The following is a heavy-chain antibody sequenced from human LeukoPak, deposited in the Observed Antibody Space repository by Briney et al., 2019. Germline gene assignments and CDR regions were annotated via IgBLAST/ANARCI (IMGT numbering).Heavy chain of an antibody. CDR3: AKDRPNFYETSGSYYKIKGDF. CDR1: GFTFNTHA. Sequence: GGSLRLSCAASGFTFNTHAMSWVRQAPGKGLEWVASVTSSGRTPYYADSVKGRFTISRDNSKNTLYLQMNSLRGEDTAVYYFAKDRPNFYETSGSYYKIKGDFWGQGSLVTVSS. V-gene: IGHV3-23*01. CDR2: VTSSGRTP. D-gene: IGHD3-10*01. J-gene: IGHJ4*02.